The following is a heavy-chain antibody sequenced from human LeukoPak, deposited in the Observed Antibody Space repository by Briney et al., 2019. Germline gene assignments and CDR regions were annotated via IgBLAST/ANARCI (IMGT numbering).Heavy chain of an antibody. D-gene: IGHD3-22*01. J-gene: IGHJ2*01. CDR1: GYSISSGYY. CDR2: IYHSGST. CDR3: ARDRDSSGLRDFDL. Sequence: PSETLSLTCGVSGYSISSGYYWGWIRQPPGKGLEWIGSIYHSGSTNYNPSLKSRVSTSIDTSKNQLSLQLSPVTAADTAVYYCARDRDSSGLRDFDLWGRGTLVTVSA. V-gene: IGHV4-38-2*02.